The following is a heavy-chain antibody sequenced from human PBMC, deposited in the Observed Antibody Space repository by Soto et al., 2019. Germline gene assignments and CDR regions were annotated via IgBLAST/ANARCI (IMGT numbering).Heavy chain of an antibody. J-gene: IGHJ4*02. CDR1: GFTFSSYG. D-gene: IGHD6-13*01. CDR3: ARWGLRSWYSSSWSHFDY. Sequence: QVQLVESGGGVVQPGRSLRLSCAASGFTFSSYGMHWVRQAPGKGLEWVAVIWYDGSNKYYADSVKGRFTISRDNSKNTLYLQMNSLRAEDTAVYYCARWGLRSWYSSSWSHFDYWGQGTLVTVSS. CDR2: IWYDGSNK. V-gene: IGHV3-33*01.